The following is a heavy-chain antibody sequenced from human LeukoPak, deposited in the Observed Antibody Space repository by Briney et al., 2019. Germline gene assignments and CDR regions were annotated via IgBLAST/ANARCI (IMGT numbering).Heavy chain of an antibody. CDR2: SRNEGHSYST. CDR3: VALLRGIGY. J-gene: IGHJ4*02. D-gene: IGHD3-10*01. V-gene: IGHV3-72*01. Sequence: GGSLRLSCAVSGFTFSDHYMDWVRQAPGKGLEWIGRSRNEGHSYSTDFAASVRGRAALSRDHSRDSLYLQINSLRTDDTAVYYCVALLRGIGYWGQGTLVTVSS. CDR1: GFTFSDHY.